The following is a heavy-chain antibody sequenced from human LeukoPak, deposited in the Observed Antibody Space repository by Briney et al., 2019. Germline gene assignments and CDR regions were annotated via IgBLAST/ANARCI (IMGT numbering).Heavy chain of an antibody. CDR3: ATNLRSGSYYKNPFDY. CDR1: GGTFSSYA. D-gene: IGHD3-10*01. CDR2: IIPIFGTA. Sequence: ASVKVSCKASGGTFSSYAISWVRQAPGQGLEWMGGIIPIFGTANYAQKFQGRVTITADESTSTAYMELSSLRSEDTAVYYCATNLRSGSYYKNPFDYWGQGTLVTVSS. V-gene: IGHV1-69*13. J-gene: IGHJ4*02.